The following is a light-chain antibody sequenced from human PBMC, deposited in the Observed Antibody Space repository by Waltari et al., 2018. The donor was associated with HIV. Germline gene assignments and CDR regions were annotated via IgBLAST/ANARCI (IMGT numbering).Light chain of an antibody. Sequence: SLLTHPPSVSGAPGQRVTISCTGSSSNIRAGYPFHCYHQVPGTAPKLVIYANNNRASGVPDRFSGSKFGPSASLAITGLQAEDEGTYYCQSYDSGSSGSVFGGGTKLTVL. V-gene: IGLV1-40*01. CDR1: SSNIRAGYP. CDR2: ANN. J-gene: IGLJ2*01. CDR3: QSYDSGSSGSV.